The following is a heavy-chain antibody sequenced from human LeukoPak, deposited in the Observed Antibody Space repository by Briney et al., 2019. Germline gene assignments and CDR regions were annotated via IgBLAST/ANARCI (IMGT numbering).Heavy chain of an antibody. V-gene: IGHV3-30*02. CDR1: GFIFNSYG. CDR2: IRFDASNE. CDR3: AKDSCSSTSCYNGMDV. J-gene: IGHJ6*02. Sequence: GGSLRLSCAASGFIFNSYGMHWVRQSPGKGLEWVSFIRFDASNEYYADSVKGRFTISRDNSRSMVYLQMNSLRAEDTAVYYCAKDSCSSTSCYNGMDVWGQGTTVTVSS. D-gene: IGHD2-2*01.